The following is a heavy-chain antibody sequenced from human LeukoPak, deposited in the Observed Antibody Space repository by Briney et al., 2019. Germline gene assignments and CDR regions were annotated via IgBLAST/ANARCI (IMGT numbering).Heavy chain of an antibody. CDR1: GFTFSSYS. D-gene: IGHD6-13*01. V-gene: IGHV3-48*04. CDR2: ISSSSSTI. Sequence: GGSLRLSCAASGFTFSSYSMNWVRQAPGKGLEWVSYISSSSSTIYYADSVKGRYTISRDNAKNSLYLQMNSLRAEDTAVYYCARDPRPGIAAAGSSYWGQGTLVTVSS. J-gene: IGHJ4*02. CDR3: ARDPRPGIAAAGSSY.